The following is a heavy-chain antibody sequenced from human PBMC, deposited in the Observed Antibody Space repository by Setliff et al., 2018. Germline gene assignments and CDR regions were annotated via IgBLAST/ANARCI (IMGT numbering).Heavy chain of an antibody. J-gene: IGHJ6*02. CDR3: TRDQDYYGMDV. Sequence: GGSLRLSCAASGFTFSSYWMHWVRQAPGKGLEWVSEVTSSGDSTYYADSVKGRFTISRDNSKNTLYLQMNSLRGEDTAVYHCTRDQDYYGMDVWGQGTTVTVS. CDR1: GFTFSSYW. V-gene: IGHV3-23*01. CDR2: VTSSGDST.